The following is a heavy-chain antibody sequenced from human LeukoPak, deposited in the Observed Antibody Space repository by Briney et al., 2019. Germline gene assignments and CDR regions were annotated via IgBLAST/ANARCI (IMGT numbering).Heavy chain of an antibody. J-gene: IGHJ4*02. D-gene: IGHD3-10*01. Sequence: ASVKVSCKVSGYTLTELSMHWVRQAPGKGLEWMGGFDPEDGETIYAQKFQGRVTMTEDTSTDTAYMELSSLRSEDTAVYYCATGNMVRGVIIGAVFDCWGQGTLVTVSS. CDR1: GYTLTELS. CDR3: ATGNMVRGVIIGAVFDC. CDR2: FDPEDGET. V-gene: IGHV1-24*01.